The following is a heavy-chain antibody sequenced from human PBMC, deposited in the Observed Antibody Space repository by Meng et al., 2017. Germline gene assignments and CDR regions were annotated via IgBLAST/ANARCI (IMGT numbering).Heavy chain of an antibody. D-gene: IGHD1-26*01. CDR1: GYTFTSYA. Sequence: QMQLDQFGFSLRNPGASVKVSCKAAGYTFTSYAMNWVRQAPGQGLEWMGWINTNTGNPTYAQGFTGRFVFSLDTSVSTAYLQISSLKAEDTAVYYCAREGRVDFDYWGQGTLVTVSS. CDR2: INTNTGNP. J-gene: IGHJ4*02. CDR3: AREGRVDFDY. V-gene: IGHV7-4-1*02.